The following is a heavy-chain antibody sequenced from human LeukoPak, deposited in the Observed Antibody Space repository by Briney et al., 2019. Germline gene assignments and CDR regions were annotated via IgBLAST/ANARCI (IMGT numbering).Heavy chain of an antibody. V-gene: IGHV3-7*01. CDR1: GFTFSSYW. Sequence: SGGSLRLSCAASGFTFSSYWMSWVRQAPGKGLEWVANVKQDGSEKYYVDSVKGRFTISRDNAKNSLYLQMNSLRAEDTAVYYCARLGAAAAAGPWFDPWGQGTLVTVSS. CDR2: VKQDGSEK. D-gene: IGHD6-13*01. CDR3: ARLGAAAAAGPWFDP. J-gene: IGHJ5*02.